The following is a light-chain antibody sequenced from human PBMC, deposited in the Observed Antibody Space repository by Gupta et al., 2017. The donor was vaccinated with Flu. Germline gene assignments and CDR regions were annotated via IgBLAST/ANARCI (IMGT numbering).Light chain of an antibody. Sequence: QSALTQPPSASASPGPSVTISCTGTNSDVGRYDYVSWYQQHPGKAPKFLIYEVSRRPSGVPDRFSGSKSGNTASLTVSGLQAEDEADYYCSSYAGSDTWVFGGGTKLTVL. CDR2: EVS. V-gene: IGLV2-8*01. CDR3: SSYAGSDTWV. CDR1: NSDVGRYDY. J-gene: IGLJ3*02.